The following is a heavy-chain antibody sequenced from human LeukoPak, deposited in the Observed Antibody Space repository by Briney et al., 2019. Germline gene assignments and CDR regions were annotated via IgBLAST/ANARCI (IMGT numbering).Heavy chain of an antibody. D-gene: IGHD6-19*01. V-gene: IGHV3-30*03. Sequence: GRSLRLSCAASGFTFSSYGMHWVRQAPGKGLERVAVISYDGSNKYYADSVKGRFTISRDNSKDTLYLQMNSLRAEDTAVCYCASLEQWPADYWGQGTLVTVSS. CDR2: ISYDGSNK. J-gene: IGHJ4*02. CDR1: GFTFSSYG. CDR3: ASLEQWPADY.